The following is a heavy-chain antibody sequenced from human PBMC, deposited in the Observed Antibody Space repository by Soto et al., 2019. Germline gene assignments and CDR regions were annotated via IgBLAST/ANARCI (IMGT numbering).Heavy chain of an antibody. J-gene: IGHJ6*02. CDR2: FFIGGNT. Sequence: SETLSLTCTVSGGSISSSTYYWGWMRQPPGKGLEWIASFFIGGNTYYNPSLKSRVTISVDTSKNQFSLKLSSVTAADTAVYYCASGIAVAGDYYYGMDVWGQGTTVTSP. CDR3: ASGIAVAGDYYYGMDV. D-gene: IGHD6-19*01. CDR1: GGSISSSTYY. V-gene: IGHV4-39*01.